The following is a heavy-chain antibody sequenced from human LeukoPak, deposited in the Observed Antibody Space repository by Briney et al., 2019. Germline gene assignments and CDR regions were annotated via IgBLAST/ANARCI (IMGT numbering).Heavy chain of an antibody. CDR1: GGSISSYY. J-gene: IGHJ4*02. CDR3: ARSELNYDFWSGYRAYYFDD. Sequence: SETLSLTCTVSGGSISSYYWNWIRQPPGKELEWIGYIYYSGSTNYNPSLKSRVTISVDTSKNQFSLKLSSVTAADTAVYYCARSELNYDFWSGYRAYYFDDWGQGTLVTVSS. D-gene: IGHD3-3*01. CDR2: IYYSGST. V-gene: IGHV4-59*01.